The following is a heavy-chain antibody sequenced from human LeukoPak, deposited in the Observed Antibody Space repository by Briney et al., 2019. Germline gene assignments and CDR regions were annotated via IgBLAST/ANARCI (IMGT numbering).Heavy chain of an antibody. V-gene: IGHV4-39*01. CDR3: ARAYSSSWYFNWFDP. CDR1: GGSISSSSYY. J-gene: IGHJ5*02. CDR2: IYYSGST. Sequence: SETLSLACTVSGGSISSSSYYWGWIRQPPGKGLEWIGSIYYSGSTYYNPSLKSRVTISVDTSKNQFSLKLSSVTAADTAVYYCARAYSSSWYFNWFDPWGQGTLVTVSS. D-gene: IGHD6-13*01.